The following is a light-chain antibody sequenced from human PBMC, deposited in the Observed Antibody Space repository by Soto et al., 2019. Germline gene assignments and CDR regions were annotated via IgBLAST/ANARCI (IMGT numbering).Light chain of an antibody. CDR1: SSDVGGYNF. CDR3: RSYTRQNTRV. V-gene: IGLV2-14*01. Sequence: QSVLTQPASVSGSPGQSITISCTGTSSDVGGYNFVSWYQQHPGKAPKLMIYEVTNRPSGVSSRFSGSKSGNTASLTISGLQTEDEADYICRSYTRQNTRVFGGGTKLTVL. CDR2: EVT. J-gene: IGLJ3*02.